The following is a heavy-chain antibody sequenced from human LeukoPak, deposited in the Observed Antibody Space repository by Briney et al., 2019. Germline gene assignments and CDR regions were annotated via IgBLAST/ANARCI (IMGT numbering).Heavy chain of an antibody. Sequence: PGGSLGLSCAASGFTVNNNYMSWVRQAPGKGLEWVSGIYSGGSTYYADSVKGRFTISRDNSKNTLYLQMNSLRAEDTAVYYCARAGLVYYFDYWGQGTLVTVSS. CDR1: GFTVNNNY. V-gene: IGHV3-53*01. CDR3: ARAGLVYYFDY. CDR2: IYSGGST. J-gene: IGHJ4*02. D-gene: IGHD3/OR15-3a*01.